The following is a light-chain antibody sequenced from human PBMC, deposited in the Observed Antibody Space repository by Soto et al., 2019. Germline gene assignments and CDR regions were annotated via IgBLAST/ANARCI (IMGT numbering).Light chain of an antibody. CDR1: QKINNW. J-gene: IGKJ3*01. CDR2: KAS. V-gene: IGKV1-5*03. CDR3: RHYNTHSFT. Sequence: DIQMTPSPSTLSASVGDRVTITCRASQKINNWLAWYQQKPGKAPKLLIYKASTLESGVPSRFSGSEFGTKYTLTIRSLQPDDFATFYCRHYNTHSFTFGPGVKGD.